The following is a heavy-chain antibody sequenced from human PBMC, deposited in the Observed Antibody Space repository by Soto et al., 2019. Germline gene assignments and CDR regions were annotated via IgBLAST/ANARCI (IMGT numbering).Heavy chain of an antibody. D-gene: IGHD3-22*01. Sequence: SETPSLTCTVSGGSISSGDYYWSWIRQPPGKGLEWIGYIYYSGSTYYNPSLKSRVTISVDTSKNQFSLKLSSVTAADTAVYYCARDEIIDSSGYGYYGMDVWGQGTTVTVSS. V-gene: IGHV4-30-4*01. CDR2: IYYSGST. J-gene: IGHJ6*02. CDR1: GGSISSGDYY. CDR3: ARDEIIDSSGYGYYGMDV.